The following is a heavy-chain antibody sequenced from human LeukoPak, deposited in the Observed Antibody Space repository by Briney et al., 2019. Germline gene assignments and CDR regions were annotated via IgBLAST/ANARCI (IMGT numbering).Heavy chain of an antibody. CDR2: IRYDGSNK. J-gene: IGHJ4*02. CDR1: GFTFSSYG. CDR3: AKDAGYYYDSSGYYSGKFFDY. D-gene: IGHD3-22*01. V-gene: IGHV3-30*02. Sequence: GGSLRLSCAASGFTFSSYGMHWVRQAPGKGLEWVAFIRYDGSNKYYADSVKGRFTISRDNSKNTLYLQMNSLRAEDAAVYYCAKDAGYYYDSSGYYSGKFFDYWGQETLVTVSS.